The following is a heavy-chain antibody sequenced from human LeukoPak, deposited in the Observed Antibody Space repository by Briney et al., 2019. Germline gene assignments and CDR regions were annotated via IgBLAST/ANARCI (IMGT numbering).Heavy chain of an antibody. CDR2: INPSVGGT. D-gene: IGHD3-10*01. V-gene: IGHV1-46*03. CDR3: ARHGSGRYYPAEGRVDY. Sequence: ASVKVSCKAFGYGFTSYYIHWVRQAPGQGLEWMGIINPSVGGTTYARKFQGRVTMSRDTSTSTVYMELSSLRSEDMAVYYCARHGSGRYYPAEGRVDYWGQGTLVTVSS. CDR1: GYGFTSYY. J-gene: IGHJ4*02.